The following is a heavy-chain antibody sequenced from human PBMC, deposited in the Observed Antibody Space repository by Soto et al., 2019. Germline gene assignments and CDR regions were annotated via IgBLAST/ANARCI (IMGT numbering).Heavy chain of an antibody. V-gene: IGHV4-4*07. CDR3: ARAGVGATGRSAFDI. D-gene: IGHD1-26*01. Sequence: XETLSLTCTVSGCSISSYYWSWIRQPAGKGLEWIGRIYTSGSTNYNPSLKSRVTMSVDTSKNQFSLKLSSVTAADTAVYYCARAGVGATGRSAFDIWGQGTMVTVSS. J-gene: IGHJ3*02. CDR2: IYTSGST. CDR1: GCSISSYY.